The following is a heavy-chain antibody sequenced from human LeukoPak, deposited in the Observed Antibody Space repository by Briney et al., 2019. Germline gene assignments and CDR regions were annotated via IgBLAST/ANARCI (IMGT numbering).Heavy chain of an antibody. J-gene: IGHJ4*02. Sequence: SGALSLTCGVSGVSIDITNYWSWVRQAPGQGLEWFGVISHDGTTYYNPSLRSRVAMSLDRANNQFSLSLTSVTAADTAVYYCTREDRPFCPFAYWGQGVLVTVSS. D-gene: IGHD3-22*01. CDR2: ISHDGTT. V-gene: IGHV4-4*02. CDR3: TREDRPFCPFAY. CDR1: GVSIDITNY.